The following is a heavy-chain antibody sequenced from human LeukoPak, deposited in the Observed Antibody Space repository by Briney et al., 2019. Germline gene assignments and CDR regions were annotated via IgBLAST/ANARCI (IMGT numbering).Heavy chain of an antibody. CDR3: ARQGTMVRGPRGAFDI. CDR1: GGSISGYY. J-gene: IGHJ3*02. D-gene: IGHD3-10*01. V-gene: IGHV4-4*07. Sequence: PSETLSLTCTVSGGSISGYYWSWIRQSAGKRLEWIGRIYTSGSTNYNPFLKSRVTISVDTSKNQFSLKLSSVTAADTAVYYCARQGTMVRGPRGAFDIWGQGTMVTVSS. CDR2: IYTSGST.